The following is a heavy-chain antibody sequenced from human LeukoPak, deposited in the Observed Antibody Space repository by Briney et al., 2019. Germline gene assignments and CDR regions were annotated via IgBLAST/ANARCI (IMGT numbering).Heavy chain of an antibody. CDR3: ARTPSGYTPQAY. J-gene: IGHJ4*02. V-gene: IGHV3-11*04. Sequence: SGGSLRLSCAASGFTFSDYYMSWIRQAPGKGLEWVSYISSSGSTIYYADSVKGRFTISRDNAKNSLYLQMNSLRAEDTAAYYCARTPSGYTPQAYWGQGTLVTVSS. CDR2: ISSSGSTI. D-gene: IGHD5-12*01. CDR1: GFTFSDYY.